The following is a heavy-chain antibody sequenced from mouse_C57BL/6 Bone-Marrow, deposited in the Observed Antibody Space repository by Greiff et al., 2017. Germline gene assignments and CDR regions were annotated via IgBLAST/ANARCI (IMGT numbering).Heavy chain of an antibody. CDR1: GYTFTDYY. J-gene: IGHJ4*01. CDR2: INPNNGGT. V-gene: IGHV1-26*01. CDR3: ARDAMDY. Sequence: EVQLQQSGPELVKPGASVKISCKASGYTFTDYYMNWVKQSPGQSLEWIGDINPNNGGTSYNQKFKGKATLTVDKSSSTAYMELRSLTAEDSAVXYCARDAMDYGGQGTSVTVSS.